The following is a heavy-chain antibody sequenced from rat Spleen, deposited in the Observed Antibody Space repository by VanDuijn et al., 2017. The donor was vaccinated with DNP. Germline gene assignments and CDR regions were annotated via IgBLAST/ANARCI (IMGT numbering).Heavy chain of an antibody. CDR1: GYSITSSYR. Sequence: EVQLQESGPGLVKPSQSLSLTCSVTGYSITSSYRWNWIRKFPGNKLEWMGYINSAGSTNYNPSLKSRISITRDTSKNQFFLQVNSVTTEDTATYDGARSGIQRGSLFDYWGQGVMVTVSS. CDR3: ARSGIQRGSLFDY. J-gene: IGHJ2*01. CDR2: INSAGST. D-gene: IGHD1-5*01. V-gene: IGHV3-3*01.